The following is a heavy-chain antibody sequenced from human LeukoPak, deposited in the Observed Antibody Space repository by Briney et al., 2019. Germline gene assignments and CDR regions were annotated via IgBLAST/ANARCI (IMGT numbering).Heavy chain of an antibody. Sequence: EGSLRLSCAASGFTFSSYSMNWVRQAPGKGLEWVSSISSSSSYIYYADSVKGRFTISRDNSKNTLYLQMNSLRAEDTAVYYCAKMPVSYSSGWSVFDYWGQGNLVTVSS. CDR1: GFTFSSYS. V-gene: IGHV3-21*04. CDR3: AKMPVSYSSGWSVFDY. J-gene: IGHJ4*02. D-gene: IGHD6-19*01. CDR2: ISSSSSYI.